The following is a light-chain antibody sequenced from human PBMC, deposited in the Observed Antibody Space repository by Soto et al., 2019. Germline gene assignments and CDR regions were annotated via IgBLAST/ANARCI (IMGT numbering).Light chain of an antibody. CDR1: QPVNSGY. V-gene: IGKV3-20*01. Sequence: IVLTQSPGTLSLSPGEGATLSCRASQPVNSGYLAWYQQKPGQAPRLLMYGVSTRDTGIPDRFSGSGAGTDFTLTIRSLEPGDFAVYYCQVYGSSPKTFGQGTKVEFK. CDR2: GVS. J-gene: IGKJ1*01. CDR3: QVYGSSPKT.